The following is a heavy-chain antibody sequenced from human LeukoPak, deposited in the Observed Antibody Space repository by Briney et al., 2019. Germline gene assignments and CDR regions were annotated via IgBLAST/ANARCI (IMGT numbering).Heavy chain of an antibody. V-gene: IGHV1-18*01. CDR3: ARVNYYDSSGPLMVDY. CDR1: GYTFTSYG. J-gene: IGHJ4*02. D-gene: IGHD3-22*01. Sequence: ASVKVSCKASGYTFTSYGISWVRQAPGQGLEWMGWISAYNGNTNYAQKLQGRDTMTTDTSTSTAYMELRSLRSDDTAVYYCARVNYYDSSGPLMVDYWGQGTLVTVSS. CDR2: ISAYNGNT.